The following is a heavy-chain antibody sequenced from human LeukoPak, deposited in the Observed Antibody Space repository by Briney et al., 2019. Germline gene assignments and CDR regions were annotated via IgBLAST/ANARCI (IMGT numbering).Heavy chain of an antibody. D-gene: IGHD6-25*01. CDR1: GGSVSASHW. J-gene: IGHJ4*02. Sequence: PSETLSLTCAVSGGSVSASHWWGWVRQPLGKGLEWIGEISHTGSTTYYNPSLKGRVAVSLDKSKNQFSLKFTSVTAADTAIYYCARQGDYSSDFWGQGTLVIVSS. CDR3: ARQGDYSSDF. CDR2: ISHTGSTT. V-gene: IGHV4-4*02.